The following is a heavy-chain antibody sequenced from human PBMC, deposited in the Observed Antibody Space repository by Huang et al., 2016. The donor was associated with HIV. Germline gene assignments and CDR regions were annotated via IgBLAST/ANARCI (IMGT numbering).Heavy chain of an antibody. CDR1: GFPFNNQA. D-gene: IGHD5-18*01. Sequence: QVQLVESGGGVVQPGRSLRLSCAASGFPFNNQARHWVRQAPGKGLDWVAVISNDGRNNYYANSVKGRFTISRDSSKSTLFLHMTSLRTEDTAVYYCARAKDTWDAYDIWGQGTMVIVSS. CDR2: ISNDGRNN. J-gene: IGHJ3*02. V-gene: IGHV3-30*04. CDR3: ARAKDTWDAYDI.